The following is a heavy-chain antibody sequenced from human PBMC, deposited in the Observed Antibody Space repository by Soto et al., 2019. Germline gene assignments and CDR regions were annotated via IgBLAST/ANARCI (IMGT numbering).Heavy chain of an antibody. D-gene: IGHD2-8*02. CDR2: MSQSGSP. J-gene: IGHJ4*02. CDR3: ARDKITGLFDY. CDR1: GGSFSGYY. Sequence: SETLSLTCAVYGGSFSGYYWTWIRQPPGTGLECIWGMSQSGSPNYNPPLKSRVTISVDTSKNPFSLKLTSVTEADTAVYYCARDKITGLFDYWGQGTLVTVSS. V-gene: IGHV4-34*01.